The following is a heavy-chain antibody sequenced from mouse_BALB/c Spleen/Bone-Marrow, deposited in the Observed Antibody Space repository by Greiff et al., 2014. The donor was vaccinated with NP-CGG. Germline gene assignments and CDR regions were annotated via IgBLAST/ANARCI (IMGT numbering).Heavy chain of an antibody. CDR3: SRYDYDGVDY. D-gene: IGHD2-4*01. Sequence: VQLKESGPGLVKPSQSLSLTCTVTGYSITSDYAWNWIRQFPGNILEWMGYISYSGNTSYNPSLKSRISITRDTSKNQFFLQLNSVTTEDTATYYCSRYDYDGVDYWGQGTTLTVSS. CDR2: ISYSGNT. CDR1: GYSITSDYA. V-gene: IGHV3-2*02. J-gene: IGHJ2*01.